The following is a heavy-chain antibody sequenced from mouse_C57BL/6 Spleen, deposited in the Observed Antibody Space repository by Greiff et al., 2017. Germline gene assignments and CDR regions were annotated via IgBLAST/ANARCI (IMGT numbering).Heavy chain of an antibody. CDR2: ISYDGSN. CDR3: AREDYDYDERVGY. J-gene: IGHJ2*01. D-gene: IGHD2-4*01. CDR1: GYSITSGYY. Sequence: EVKLMESGPGLVKPSQSLSLTCSVTGYSITSGYYWNWIRQFPGNKLEWMGYISYDGSNNYNPSLKNRISITRDTSKNQFFLKLNSVTTEDTATYYCAREDYDYDERVGYWGQGTTLTVSS. V-gene: IGHV3-6*01.